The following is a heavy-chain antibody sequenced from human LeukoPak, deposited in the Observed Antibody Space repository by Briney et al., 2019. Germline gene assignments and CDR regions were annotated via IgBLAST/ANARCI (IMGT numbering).Heavy chain of an antibody. Sequence: PSETLSLTCAVSGGSISSSNWWSWVRQPPGKGLEWIGEIYHSGSTYYNPSLKSRVTISVDTSKNQFSLKLSSVTATDTAVYYCARDRGSVLRGIDYWGQGTLVTVSS. CDR2: IYHSGST. V-gene: IGHV4-4*02. CDR3: ARDRGSVLRGIDY. CDR1: GGSISSSNW. D-gene: IGHD2-8*01. J-gene: IGHJ4*02.